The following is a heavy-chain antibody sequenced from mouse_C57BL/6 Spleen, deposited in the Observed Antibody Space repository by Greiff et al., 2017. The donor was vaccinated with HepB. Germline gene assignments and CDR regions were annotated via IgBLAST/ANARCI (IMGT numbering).Heavy chain of an antibody. V-gene: IGHV1-26*01. CDR2: INPNNGGT. CDR1: GYTFTDYY. CDR3: ARGDYDVAGWDY. J-gene: IGHJ2*01. D-gene: IGHD2-4*01. Sequence: EVQLQQSGPELVKPGASVKISCKASGYTFTDYYMNWVKQSHGKSLEWIGDINPNNGGTSYNQKFKGKATLTVDKSSSTAYMELRSLTSEDSAVYYCARGDYDVAGWDYWGQGTTLTVAS.